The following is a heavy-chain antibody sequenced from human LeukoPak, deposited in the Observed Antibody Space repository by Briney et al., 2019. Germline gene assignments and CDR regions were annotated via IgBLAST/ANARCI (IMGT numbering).Heavy chain of an antibody. J-gene: IGHJ5*02. Sequence: GGSLRLSCEASGFSFSTFTMNWVRQAPGKGLEWVSSISSSSSYIYYADSVKGRFTISRDNAKNSLFLQMNSLRAEDTAVYYCARGLGWLHSWGQGTLVTVSS. CDR3: ARGLGWLHS. CDR1: GFSFSTFT. V-gene: IGHV3-21*01. D-gene: IGHD3/OR15-3a*01. CDR2: ISSSSSYI.